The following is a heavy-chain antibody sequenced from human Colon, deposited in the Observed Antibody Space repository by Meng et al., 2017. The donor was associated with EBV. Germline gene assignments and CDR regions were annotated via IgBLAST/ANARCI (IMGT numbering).Heavy chain of an antibody. CDR3: ARVWQSLTAFFDS. J-gene: IGHJ4*02. CDR1: GGSISSSHW. V-gene: IGHV4-4*02. CDR2: VYHTGST. Sequence: QVQLQGAGPGLVKPSGTLPLTGAVSGGSISSSHWWTWVRQPPGKGLEWIGEVYHTGSTKYNPSLKSRLTISVDKSKNQFSLNLTSVTAADTAVYYCARVWQSLTAFFDSWGQGTLVTVSS. D-gene: IGHD2-21*01.